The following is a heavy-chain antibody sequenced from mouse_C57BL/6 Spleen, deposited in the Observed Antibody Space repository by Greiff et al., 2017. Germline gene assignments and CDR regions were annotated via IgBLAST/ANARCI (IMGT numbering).Heavy chain of an antibody. J-gene: IGHJ4*01. CDR3: ASRDSSGYVNYAMDY. V-gene: IGHV1-55*01. Sequence: QVQLQQSGAELVKPGASVKMSCKASGYTFTSYWITWVKQRPGQGLEWIGDIYPGSGSTNYNEKFKSKATLTVDTSSSTAYMQLSSLTSEDSAVYYCASRDSSGYVNYAMDYWGQGTSVTVSS. CDR1: GYTFTSYW. CDR2: IYPGSGST. D-gene: IGHD3-2*02.